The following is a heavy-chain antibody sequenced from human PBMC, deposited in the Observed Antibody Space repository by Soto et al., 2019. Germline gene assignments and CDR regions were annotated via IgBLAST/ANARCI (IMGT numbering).Heavy chain of an antibody. J-gene: IGHJ3*02. Sequence: GGSLRLCCVASGFTFDDYAMHWVRQAPGKGLEWVSGISWNSGSIGYADSVKGRFTISRDNAKNSLYLQMNSLRAEDTALYYCAKYIVGALAGTNAFDIWGQGTTVTGSS. D-gene: IGHD1-26*01. V-gene: IGHV3-9*01. CDR1: GFTFDDYA. CDR3: AKYIVGALAGTNAFDI. CDR2: ISWNSGSI.